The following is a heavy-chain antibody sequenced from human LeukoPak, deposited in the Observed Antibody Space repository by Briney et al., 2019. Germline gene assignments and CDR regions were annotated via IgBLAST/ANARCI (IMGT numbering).Heavy chain of an antibody. CDR2: IRYDGSDK. CDR3: AKVGIGDSVSRDYYYMDV. J-gene: IGHJ6*03. V-gene: IGHV3-30*02. CDR1: GFTFSSYG. Sequence: GGSLRLSCAASGFTFSSYGMHWVRQTPGKGLEWVAFIRYDGSDKYYADSVKGRFTISRDNSKNTLYLQMNSLRAEDTAVYYCAKVGIGDSVSRDYYYMDVWGKGTTVTISS. D-gene: IGHD3-10*01.